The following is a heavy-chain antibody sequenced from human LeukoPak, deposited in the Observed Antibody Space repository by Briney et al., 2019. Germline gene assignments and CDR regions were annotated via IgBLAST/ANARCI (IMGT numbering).Heavy chain of an antibody. V-gene: IGHV3-43*01. CDR3: ARDLGGYSYGSHFDS. J-gene: IGHJ4*02. CDR1: GFNFDDYT. CDR2: ISWDGGSR. Sequence: PGGSLRLSCAASGFNFDDYTMHWVRQAPGKGLEWVSLISWDGGSRYFADSVKGRFTISRDNSKNSLYLQMNSLRAEDTAIYYCARDLGGYSYGSHFDSWGQGTLVTVSS. D-gene: IGHD5-18*01.